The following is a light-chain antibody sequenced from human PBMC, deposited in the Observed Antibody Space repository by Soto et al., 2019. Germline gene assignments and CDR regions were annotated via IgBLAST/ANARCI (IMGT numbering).Light chain of an antibody. Sequence: EVVLTQSPGTLSLSPGERATLSCRASQRVSGNYLAWYQQKPGQAPRLLIYGASTRVTGIPDRFSGGGSGTDFTLTISRLEPEDFAVYYCQQYGTSFWTFGQGTKVEIK. J-gene: IGKJ1*01. CDR3: QQYGTSFWT. CDR1: QRVSGNY. V-gene: IGKV3-20*01. CDR2: GAS.